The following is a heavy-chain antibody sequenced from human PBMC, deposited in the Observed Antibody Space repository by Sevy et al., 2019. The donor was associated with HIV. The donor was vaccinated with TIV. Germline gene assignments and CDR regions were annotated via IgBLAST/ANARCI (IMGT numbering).Heavy chain of an antibody. D-gene: IGHD3-22*01. CDR2: ISYDGNLK. V-gene: IGHV3-30*18. Sequence: GGSLRLSCAASGFTFNFYGMYWVRQAPGKGLEWVALISYDGNLKYYADSAKGRFTISRDNSKNTLYLQMNSLRPEDTAVYYCVKAPNDYDNSGWAGLEVWGQGTTVNVSS. J-gene: IGHJ6*02. CDR1: GFTFNFYG. CDR3: VKAPNDYDNSGWAGLEV.